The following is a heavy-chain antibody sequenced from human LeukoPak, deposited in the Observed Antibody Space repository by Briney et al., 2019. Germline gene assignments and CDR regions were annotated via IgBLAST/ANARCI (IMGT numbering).Heavy chain of an antibody. CDR2: IYYSGST. CDR3: ARTYCGGDCYYRY. Sequence: SQTLSLTCTVSGGSISSGGYYWSWLRPHPGKGLEWIGYIYYSGSTYYNPSLKSRVTISVDTSKNQFSLKLSSVTAADTAVYYCARTYCGGDCYYRYWGQGTLVTVSS. J-gene: IGHJ4*02. D-gene: IGHD2-21*02. CDR1: GGSISSGGYY. V-gene: IGHV4-31*03.